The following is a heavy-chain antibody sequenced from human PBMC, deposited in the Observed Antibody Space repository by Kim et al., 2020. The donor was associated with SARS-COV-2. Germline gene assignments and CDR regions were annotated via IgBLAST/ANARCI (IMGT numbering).Heavy chain of an antibody. Sequence: ASVKVSCKVSGYTLTELSMHWVRQAPGKGLEGMGGFDPEDGETIYAQKLQGRVTMTEDTSTDTAYMELSSLRSEDTAVYYCATVKRWFGELFSSYFDYLGHGTPITVAS. D-gene: IGHD3-10*01. CDR1: GYTLTELS. CDR3: ATVKRWFGELFSSYFDY. V-gene: IGHV1-24*01. J-gene: IGHJ4*01. CDR2: FDPEDGET.